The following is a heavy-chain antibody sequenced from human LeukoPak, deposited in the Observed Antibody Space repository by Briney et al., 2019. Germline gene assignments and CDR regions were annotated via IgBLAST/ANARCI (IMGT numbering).Heavy chain of an antibody. Sequence: SETLSLTCAVYGGSFSGYYWSWIRQPPGKGLEWIGEINHSGSTNYNPSLKSRVTISVDTSKNQFSLKLSSVTAADTAVYYCAGGSYGYYYFDYWGQGTLVTVSS. CDR3: AGGSYGYYYFDY. D-gene: IGHD5-18*01. CDR1: GGSFSGYY. J-gene: IGHJ4*02. CDR2: INHSGST. V-gene: IGHV4-34*01.